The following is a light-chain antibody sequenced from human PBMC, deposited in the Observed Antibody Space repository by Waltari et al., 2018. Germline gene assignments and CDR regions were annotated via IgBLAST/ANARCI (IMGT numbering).Light chain of an antibody. V-gene: IGLV3-25*03. CDR1: ALSKQY. Sequence: SSELTPPPSVSASPGQTARITCSGDALSKQYAYWYQKKPGQAPILVRFKDNERPSGSPERFSGSSSGTTVTLTSSEVQAEDEADYYCQSADNTGNYVVFGGGTKLTVL. CDR2: KDN. J-gene: IGLJ2*01. CDR3: QSADNTGNYVV.